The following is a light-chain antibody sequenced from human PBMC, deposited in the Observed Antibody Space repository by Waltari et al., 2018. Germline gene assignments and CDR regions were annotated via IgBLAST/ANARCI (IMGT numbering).Light chain of an antibody. V-gene: IGKV4-1*01. J-gene: IGKJ1*01. CDR2: WAS. Sequence: DIVMTQSPDSLAVSLGERATTNCKSSQSVLYNSDNKNYLAWYQQKPGQPPKLLIYWASTRESGVPDRFSGSGSGTDFTLTITSLQAEDVAVYYCQQYYGTPPRTFGQRTKVEIK. CDR3: QQYYGTPPRT. CDR1: QSVLYNSDNKNY.